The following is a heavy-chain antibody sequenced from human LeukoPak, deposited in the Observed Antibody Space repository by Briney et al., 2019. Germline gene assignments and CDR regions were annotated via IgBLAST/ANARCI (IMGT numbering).Heavy chain of an antibody. CDR1: GFTFSSSG. Sequence: PGGSLRLSCAASGFTFSSSGMSWVRQAPGKGLEWVSAISGSGGSTYYADSVKGRFTISRDNSKNTLYLQMNSLRAEDTAVYSCAKDRHGAYFDYWGQGTLVTVSS. D-gene: IGHD3-10*01. CDR2: ISGSGGST. V-gene: IGHV3-23*01. CDR3: AKDRHGAYFDY. J-gene: IGHJ4*02.